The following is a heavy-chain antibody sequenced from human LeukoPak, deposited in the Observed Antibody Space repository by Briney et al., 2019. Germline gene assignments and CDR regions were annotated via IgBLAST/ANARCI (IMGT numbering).Heavy chain of an antibody. V-gene: IGHV3-21*01. CDR2: ISSSSSYI. Sequence: PGGSLRLSCAASGFTFSSYSMNWVRQAPGKGLEWVSSISSSSSYIYYADSVKGRFTISRDNAKNSLYLLMNSLRAEDTAVYYCAKDQYYYGSGSPINYDYWGQGTLVTVSS. CDR3: AKDQYYYGSGSPINYDY. CDR1: GFTFSSYS. J-gene: IGHJ4*02. D-gene: IGHD3-10*01.